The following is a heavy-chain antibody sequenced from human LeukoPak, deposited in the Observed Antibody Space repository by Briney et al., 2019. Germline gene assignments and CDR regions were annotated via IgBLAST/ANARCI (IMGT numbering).Heavy chain of an antibody. V-gene: IGHV4-34*01. Sequence: SETLSLTCTVSGDSISSYYWSWIRQPPGKGLEWIGEINHSGSTNYNPSLKSRVTISVDTSKNQFSLKLSSVTAADTAVYYCARSGNTYYDFWSGYYPLAYWGQGTLVTVSS. CDR3: ARSGNTYYDFWSGYYPLAY. D-gene: IGHD3-3*01. CDR2: INHSGST. J-gene: IGHJ4*02. CDR1: GDSISSYY.